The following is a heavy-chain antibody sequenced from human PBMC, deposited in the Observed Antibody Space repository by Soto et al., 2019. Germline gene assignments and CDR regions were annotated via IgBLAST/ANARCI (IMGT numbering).Heavy chain of an antibody. Sequence: GASVKVSCKASGYTFTSYDINWVRQATGQGLEWMGWMNPNSGNTGYAQKFQGRVTMTRNTSISTAYMELSSLRSEDTAVYYCARGGSTHEYQLLPVHYYYMDVWGKGTTVTVSS. CDR3: ARGGSTHEYQLLPVHYYYMDV. CDR2: MNPNSGNT. V-gene: IGHV1-8*01. CDR1: GYTFTSYD. J-gene: IGHJ6*03. D-gene: IGHD2-2*01.